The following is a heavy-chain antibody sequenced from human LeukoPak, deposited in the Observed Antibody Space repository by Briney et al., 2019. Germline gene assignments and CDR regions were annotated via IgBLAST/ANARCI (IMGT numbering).Heavy chain of an antibody. CDR3: AKDRVVVVPAARDFDY. CDR1: GFTFSSYA. V-gene: IGHV3-23*01. D-gene: IGHD2-2*01. CDR2: ISGSGGST. J-gene: IGHJ4*02. Sequence: GGSLRLSCAASGFTFSSYAMSWVRQAPGKGLEWVSAISGSGGSTYYADSVKGRFTISRDNSKNTLYLQMNSPRAEDTAVYYCAKDRVVVVPAARDFDYWGQGTLVTVSS.